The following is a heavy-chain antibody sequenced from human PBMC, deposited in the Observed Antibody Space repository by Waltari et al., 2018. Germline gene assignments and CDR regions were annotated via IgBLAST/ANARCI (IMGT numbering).Heavy chain of an antibody. Sequence: QVQLVQSGAEVKKPGSSVKVSCKASGGTFSSYAISWVRQAPGQGLEWMGGIIPSFVTANYAPKAQGRVTITADESTGTAYMELSSLRSEDTAVYYCASSASTSVFQPEIATFDYWGQGTLVTVSS. D-gene: IGHD5-12*01. J-gene: IGHJ4*02. CDR1: GGTFSSYA. CDR2: IIPSFVTA. V-gene: IGHV1-69*12. CDR3: ASSASTSVFQPEIATFDY.